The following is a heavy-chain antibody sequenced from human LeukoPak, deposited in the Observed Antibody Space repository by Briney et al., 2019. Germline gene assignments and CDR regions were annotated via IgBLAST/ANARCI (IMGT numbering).Heavy chain of an antibody. CDR1: GGSISSYY. CDR3: ARRKEGYGGYEYYYYYMDV. D-gene: IGHD5-12*01. Sequence: SETLSLTSTVSGGSISSYYWSWIRQPPGKGLEWIGYLYTSGSTNYNPSLKIRVTISVDTSKNQFSLKLSSVTAADTAVYYCARRKEGYGGYEYYYYYMDVWGKGTTVTVSS. CDR2: LYTSGST. J-gene: IGHJ6*03. V-gene: IGHV4-4*09.